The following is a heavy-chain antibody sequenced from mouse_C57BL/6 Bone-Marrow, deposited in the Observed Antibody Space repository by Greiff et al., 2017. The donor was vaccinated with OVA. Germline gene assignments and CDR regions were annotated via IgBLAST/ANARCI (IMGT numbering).Heavy chain of an antibody. V-gene: IGHV7-3*01. CDR1: GFTFTDYY. CDR2: IRNKANGYTT. CDR3: ARSLGRDYFDY. D-gene: IGHD4-1*01. Sequence: EVMLVESGGGLVQPGGSLSLSCAASGFTFTDYYMSWVRQPPGKALEWLGFIRNKANGYTTEYSASVKGRFTISRDNSQSILYLQMNALRAEDSATYYCARSLGRDYFDYWGQGTTLTVSS. J-gene: IGHJ2*01.